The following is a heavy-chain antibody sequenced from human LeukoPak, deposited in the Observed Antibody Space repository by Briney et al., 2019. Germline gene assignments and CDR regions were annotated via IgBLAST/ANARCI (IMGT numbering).Heavy chain of an antibody. CDR2: IWYDGSNK. D-gene: IGHD6-19*01. CDR1: GFTFSSYG. J-gene: IGHJ4*02. V-gene: IGHV3-33*01. Sequence: PGRSLRLSCAASGFTFSSYGMHWVRQAPGKGLEWVVVIWYDGSNKYYADSVKGRFTISRDNSKNTLYLQMNSLRAEDTAVYYCARGNGSGWYLDYWGQGTLVTVSS. CDR3: ARGNGSGWYLDY.